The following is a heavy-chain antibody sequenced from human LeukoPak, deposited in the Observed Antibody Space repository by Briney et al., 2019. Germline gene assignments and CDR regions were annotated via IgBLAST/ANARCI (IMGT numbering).Heavy chain of an antibody. J-gene: IGHJ6*02. CDR1: GGSFSGYY. CDR2: INHSGST. D-gene: IGHD3-10*01. V-gene: IGHV4-34*01. Sequence: SETLSLICAVYGGSFSGYYWSWIRQPPGKGLEWIGEINHSGSTNYNPSLKSRVTISVDTSKNQFSLKLSSVTAADTAVYYCASAGRGYYYGSGSYGMDVWGQGTTVTVSS. CDR3: ASAGRGYYYGSGSYGMDV.